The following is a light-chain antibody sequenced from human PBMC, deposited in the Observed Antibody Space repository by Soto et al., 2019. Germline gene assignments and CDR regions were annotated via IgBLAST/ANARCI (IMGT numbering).Light chain of an antibody. V-gene: IGKV3-11*01. CDR2: DAS. Sequence: EIVLTQSPGTLSLSPGERATLSCRTSQSVTRYLAWYQQKPGQAPRLLIYDASNRATGIPARFSGSGSGTDFTLSISSLEPEDFAVYYCQLRSHWLFGGGTKVDIK. CDR3: QLRSHWL. CDR1: QSVTRY. J-gene: IGKJ4*01.